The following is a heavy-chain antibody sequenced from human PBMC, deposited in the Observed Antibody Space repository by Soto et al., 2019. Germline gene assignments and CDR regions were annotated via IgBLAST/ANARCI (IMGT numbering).Heavy chain of an antibody. CDR3: ARWHHYDRSVTHDF. D-gene: IGHD3-22*01. V-gene: IGHV3-33*01. CDR2: IWYDGSKK. CDR1: GITFSNYG. Sequence: PGGYLRLSCVASGITFSNYGMHWVRQAPGKGLEWVAVIWYDGSKKYYGDSVKGRFTISTDNSKNTVYLQMNSLRAEDTAMYYCARWHHYDRSVTHDFLGKVTLGTASS. J-gene: IGHJ4*02.